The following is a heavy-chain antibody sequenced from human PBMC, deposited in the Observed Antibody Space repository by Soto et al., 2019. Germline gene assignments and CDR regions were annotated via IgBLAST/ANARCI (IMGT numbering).Heavy chain of an antibody. CDR1: GGYISSGGCH. V-gene: IGHV4-31*02. CDR2: IYYSGST. Sequence: QVKLQESGPGLLRPSQTLSLTWTVSGGYISSGGCHWSWIRQHPGKGLEWIGYIYYSGSTYYNPSLKSRVSISVDTSKNQFSLKLSSVTAADTAVYYCARDPTPWGQGTLVTVSS. J-gene: IGHJ5*02. CDR3: ARDPTP.